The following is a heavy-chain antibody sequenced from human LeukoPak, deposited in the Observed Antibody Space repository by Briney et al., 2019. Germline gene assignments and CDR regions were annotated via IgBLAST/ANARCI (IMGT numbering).Heavy chain of an antibody. CDR2: IYHSGST. Sequence: SETLSLTCTVSGYSISSGYYWGWIRQPPGKGLEWIGSIYHSGSTYYNPSLKSRVTISVDTSKNQFSLKLSSVTAADTAVYYCAREKAPYYYDSSGYYRLFDYWGQGTLVTVSS. J-gene: IGHJ4*02. D-gene: IGHD3-22*01. CDR1: GYSISSGYY. V-gene: IGHV4-38-2*02. CDR3: AREKAPYYYDSSGYYRLFDY.